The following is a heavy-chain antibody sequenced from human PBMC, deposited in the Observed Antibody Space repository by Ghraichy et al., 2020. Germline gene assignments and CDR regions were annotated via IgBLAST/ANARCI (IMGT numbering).Heavy chain of an antibody. D-gene: IGHD6-13*01. J-gene: IGHJ5*02. CDR3: ARHVGEIAAAAGP. Sequence: SETLSLTCTVSGGSISSSSYYWGWIRQPPGKGLEWIGSIYYSGSTYYNPSLKSRVTISVDTSKNQFSLKLSSVTAADTAVYYCARHVGEIAAAAGPWGQGTLVTVSS. CDR1: GGSISSSSYY. CDR2: IYYSGST. V-gene: IGHV4-39*01.